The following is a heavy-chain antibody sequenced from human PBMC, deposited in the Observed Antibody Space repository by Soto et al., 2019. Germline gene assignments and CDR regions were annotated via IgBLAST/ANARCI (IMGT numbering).Heavy chain of an antibody. CDR3: AKDAFSVLERIDY. CDR1: GFTFSSYA. J-gene: IGHJ4*02. CDR2: ISGSGGST. V-gene: IGHV3-23*01. Sequence: EVQRLESGGGLVQPGGSLRLSCAASGFTFSSYAMSWVRQAPGKGLEWVSAISGSGGSTYYADSVKGRFTICRDNYKNTLYLQMNSLRAEDTAVYYCAKDAFSVLERIDYWGQGTLVTVSS.